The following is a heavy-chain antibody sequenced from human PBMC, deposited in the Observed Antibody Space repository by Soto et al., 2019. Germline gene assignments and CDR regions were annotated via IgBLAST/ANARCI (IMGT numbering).Heavy chain of an antibody. J-gene: IGHJ6*03. D-gene: IGHD3-3*01. CDR3: AREYVYDFWSGYYTDRGYMDV. Sequence: ASVKVSCKASGYTFTSYDINWARQATGQGLEWMGWMNPNSGNTGYAQKFQGRVTMTRNTSISTAYMELSSLRSEDTAVYYCAREYVYDFWSGYYTDRGYMDVWGKGTTVTVSS. CDR2: MNPNSGNT. CDR1: GYTFTSYD. V-gene: IGHV1-8*01.